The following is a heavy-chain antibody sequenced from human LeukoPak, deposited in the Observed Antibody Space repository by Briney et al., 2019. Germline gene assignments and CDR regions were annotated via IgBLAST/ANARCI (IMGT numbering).Heavy chain of an antibody. D-gene: IGHD5-24*01. Sequence: GGSLRLSCAASGFTFSSYSMNWVRQAPGKGLEWVSSISSSSSYIYYADSVKGRFTISRDNAKNSQYLQMNSLRADDTAVYYCASLSRRDGYNYFDYWGQGTLVTVSS. CDR2: ISSSSSYI. CDR1: GFTFSSYS. CDR3: ASLSRRDGYNYFDY. J-gene: IGHJ4*02. V-gene: IGHV3-21*01.